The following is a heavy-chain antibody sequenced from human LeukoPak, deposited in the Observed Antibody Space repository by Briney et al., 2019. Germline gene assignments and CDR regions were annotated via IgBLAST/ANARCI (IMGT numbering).Heavy chain of an antibody. CDR2: VYSGGAT. V-gene: IGHV3-53*01. Sequence: GGSLRLSCAASGFSVSDNYVTWVRQAPGKGLEWVSSVYSGGATYYTDSVRGRFTSSRDKSKNTLYLQMNSLRVEDTAVYYCARDQRENWFDPWGQGTLVTVSS. CDR3: ARDQRENWFDP. D-gene: IGHD6-25*01. CDR1: GFSVSDNY. J-gene: IGHJ5*02.